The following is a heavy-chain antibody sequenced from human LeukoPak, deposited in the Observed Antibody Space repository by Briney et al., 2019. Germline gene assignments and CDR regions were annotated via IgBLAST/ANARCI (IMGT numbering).Heavy chain of an antibody. J-gene: IGHJ4*02. V-gene: IGHV4-59*01. CDR1: GGSISSYY. CDR3: ARVAPRGYSYGCNDY. D-gene: IGHD5-18*01. Sequence: SETLSLTCTVSGGSISSYYWSWIRQPPGKGLEWIGYIYYSGSTNYNPSLKSRVTISVDTSKNQFSLKLSSVTAADTAVYYCARVAPRGYSYGCNDYWGQGTLVTVPS. CDR2: IYYSGST.